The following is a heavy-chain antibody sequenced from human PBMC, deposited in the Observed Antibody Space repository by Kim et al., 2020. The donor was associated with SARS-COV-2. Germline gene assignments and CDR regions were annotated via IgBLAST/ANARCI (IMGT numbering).Heavy chain of an antibody. D-gene: IGHD4-17*01. CDR3: ASLTVIYYFYYGMDV. CDR2: IYYSGST. V-gene: IGHV4-59*08. Sequence: SETLSLTCTVSGGSISSYYWSWIRQPPGKGLEWIGYIYYSGSTNYNPSLKSRVTISVDTYKNQFSLKLSSVTAADTAAYYCASLTVIYYFYYGMDVWGQGTTVTVSS. CDR1: GGSISSYY. J-gene: IGHJ6*02.